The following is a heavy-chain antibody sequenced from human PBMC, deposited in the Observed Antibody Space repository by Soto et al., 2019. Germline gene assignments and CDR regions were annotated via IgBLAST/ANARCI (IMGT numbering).Heavy chain of an antibody. Sequence: SETLSLTCTVSGGSISSSSYYWGWIRQPPGKGLEWIGSIYYSGSTYYNPSLKSRVTISVDTSKNQFSLKLSSVTAADTAVYYCARHDGGWVGETNYYYMDVWGKGTTVTVSS. CDR1: GGSISSSSYY. D-gene: IGHD6-19*01. CDR3: ARHDGGWVGETNYYYMDV. CDR2: IYYSGST. J-gene: IGHJ6*03. V-gene: IGHV4-39*01.